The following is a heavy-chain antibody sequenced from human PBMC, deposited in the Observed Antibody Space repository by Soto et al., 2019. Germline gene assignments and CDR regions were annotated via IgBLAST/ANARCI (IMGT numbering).Heavy chain of an antibody. CDR1: GGSIDYYD. J-gene: IGHJ6*02. CDR2: VSDSGST. D-gene: IGHD3-10*01. CDR3: PRDSPTWFPYCGLDV. Sequence: SETLSLTCTVAGGSIDYYDWTWNRQPPGKGLEWIGYVSDSGSTKYNPSLRSLVTISVDTSKNRFSRKLNSVTAADTPVYYCPRDSPTWFPYCGLDVWGRGTKVTVSS. V-gene: IGHV4-59*01.